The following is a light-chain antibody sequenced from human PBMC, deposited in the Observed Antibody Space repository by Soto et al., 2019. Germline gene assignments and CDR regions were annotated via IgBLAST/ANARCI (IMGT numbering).Light chain of an antibody. CDR1: QSISNR. V-gene: IGKV1-5*03. J-gene: IGKJ1*01. CDR2: KAS. Sequence: DIQMTQSPSTLSASVGDVVTITCRASQSISNRLAWYQQKPGEAPKLLIYKASSLESGVPSRFSGSGSGTEFTLTISSLQPDDFATYYCQQYNSYSTFGQGTKVDIK. CDR3: QQYNSYST.